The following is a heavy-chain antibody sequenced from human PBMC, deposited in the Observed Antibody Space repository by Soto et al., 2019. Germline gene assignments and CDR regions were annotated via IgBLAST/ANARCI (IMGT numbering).Heavy chain of an antibody. J-gene: IGHJ3*02. V-gene: IGHV1-69*13. CDR1: GGTFSSYA. CDR2: IIPIFGTA. Sequence: ASVKVSCKASGGTFSSYAISWVRQAPGQGLEWMGGIIPIFGTANYAQKFQGRVTITADESTSTAYMELSSLRSEDTAVYYCAREAYTILGVPLVAFDIWGQGTMVTVSS. CDR3: AREAYTILGVPLVAFDI. D-gene: IGHD3-3*01.